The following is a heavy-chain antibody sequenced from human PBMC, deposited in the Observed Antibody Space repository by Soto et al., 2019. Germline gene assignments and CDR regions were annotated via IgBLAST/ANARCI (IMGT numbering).Heavy chain of an antibody. CDR2: IIPIFGKA. J-gene: IGHJ3*02. CDR1: GGTFSSYA. Sequence: SVKVSCKASGGTFSSYAISWVRQAPGQGLEWMGGIIPIFGKANYAQKLQGRVTMTADASTSTAYMELRSLRSEDTAVYYCAREAWYAFDIWGQGTMVTVSS. V-gene: IGHV1-69*13. D-gene: IGHD2-15*01. CDR3: AREAWYAFDI.